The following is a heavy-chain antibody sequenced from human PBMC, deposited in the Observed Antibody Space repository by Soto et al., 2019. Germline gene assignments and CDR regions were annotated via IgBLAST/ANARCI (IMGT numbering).Heavy chain of an antibody. CDR3: TRHEGTTVTRFDY. V-gene: IGHV3-73*01. Sequence: CGSLRLSCAASGFIFSGCAMHWVRQASGKGLEWVGRIRSKANNYATAYAASVKGRFTISRDDSKSTAYLQMNSLKSEDTAVYYCTRHEGTTVTRFDYWGQGTLVTVSS. CDR1: GFIFSGCA. CDR2: IRSKANNYAT. J-gene: IGHJ4*02. D-gene: IGHD4-17*01.